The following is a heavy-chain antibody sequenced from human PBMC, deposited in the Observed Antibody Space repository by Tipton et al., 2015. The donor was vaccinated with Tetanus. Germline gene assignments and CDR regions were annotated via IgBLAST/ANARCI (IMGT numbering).Heavy chain of an antibody. CDR2: INHSGST. CDR1: GGSFSGYY. V-gene: IGHV4-34*01. Sequence: TLSLTCAVYGGSFSGYYWSWIRQPPGKGLEWIGEINHSGSTNYNPSLKSRVTISVDTSKNQFSLKLSSVTAADTAVYYCARNVWSSSHTDYYFDYWGQGTLVTVSS. J-gene: IGHJ4*02. D-gene: IGHD6-13*01. CDR3: ARNVWSSSHTDYYFDY.